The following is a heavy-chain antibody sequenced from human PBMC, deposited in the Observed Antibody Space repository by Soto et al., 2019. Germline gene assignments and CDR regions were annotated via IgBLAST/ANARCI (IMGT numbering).Heavy chain of an antibody. V-gene: IGHV3-30-3*01. CDR3: ASGRLLLGNFDY. D-gene: IGHD2-15*01. CDR2: ISYDGSNK. CDR1: GFTFSSYA. J-gene: IGHJ4*02. Sequence: PGGSLRLSCAASGFTFSSYAMHWVRQAPGKGLEWVAVISYDGSNKYYADSVKGRFTISRDNSKNTLYLQMNSLRAEDTAVYYCASGRLLLGNFDYWGQGTLVTVSS.